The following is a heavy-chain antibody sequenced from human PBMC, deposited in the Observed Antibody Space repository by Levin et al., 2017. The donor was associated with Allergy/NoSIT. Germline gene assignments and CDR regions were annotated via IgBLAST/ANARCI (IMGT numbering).Heavy chain of an antibody. CDR3: ARSGSWYFDY. V-gene: IGHV3-21*01. CDR2: ISSSSSYI. J-gene: IGHJ4*02. CDR1: GFTFSSYS. Sequence: PGGSLRLSCAASGFTFSSYSMIGGRQAAGKGLEWVSSISSSSSYIYYADSVKGRFTISRDNAKNSLYLQMNSLRAEDTAVYYCARSGSWYFDYWGQGTLVTVSS. D-gene: IGHD6-13*01.